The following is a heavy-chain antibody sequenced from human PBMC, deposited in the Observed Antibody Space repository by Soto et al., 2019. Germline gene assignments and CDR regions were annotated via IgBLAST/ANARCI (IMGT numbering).Heavy chain of an antibody. D-gene: IGHD3-10*01. CDR3: ARARMVRGIIYYYGMDV. V-gene: IGHV4-31*03. Sequence: QVQLQESGPGLVKSSQTLSLTCTVSGGSISSDGNYWSWIRQHPGKGLAWIGYIYYSGSTNYNPYLTSRVTISVDTSKNQCSLKLNSVTAADTAVYYCARARMVRGIIYYYGMDVWGQGTTVTVSS. CDR1: GGSISSDGNY. CDR2: IYYSGST. J-gene: IGHJ6*02.